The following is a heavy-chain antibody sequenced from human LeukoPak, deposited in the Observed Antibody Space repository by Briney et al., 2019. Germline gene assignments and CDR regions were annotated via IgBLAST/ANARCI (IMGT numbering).Heavy chain of an antibody. V-gene: IGHV1-2*02. CDR3: ARVLKDGYNNGNFQH. D-gene: IGHD5-24*01. CDR2: INPNSSAT. J-gene: IGHJ1*01. CDR1: GYTFTGYY. Sequence: ASVKVSCKASGYTFTGYYVHWGRQVPGQGLEWMGWINPNSSATNFPQTFQGRVTLTRDTSITTAYMELSRLRSDDTAVYYCARVLKDGYNNGNFQHWGQGTLVTVSS.